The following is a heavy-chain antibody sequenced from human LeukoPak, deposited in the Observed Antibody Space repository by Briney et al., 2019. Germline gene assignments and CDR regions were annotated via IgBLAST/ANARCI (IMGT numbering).Heavy chain of an antibody. Sequence: GASVKVSCKASGGTFSSYAISWVRQAPGQGLEWMGGIIPIFGTANYAQKFQGRVTITADKSTSTAYMELSSLRPEDTAVYYCARALPHVDIVATSYYYYMDVWGKGTTVTVSS. V-gene: IGHV1-69*06. CDR1: GGTFSSYA. J-gene: IGHJ6*03. D-gene: IGHD5-12*01. CDR3: ARALPHVDIVATSYYYYMDV. CDR2: IIPIFGTA.